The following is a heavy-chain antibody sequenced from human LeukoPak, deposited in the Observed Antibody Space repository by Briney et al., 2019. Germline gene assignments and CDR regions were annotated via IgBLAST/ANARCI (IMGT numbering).Heavy chain of an antibody. CDR2: ISGSGGST. CDR3: AKDYMYYYDSSGYQYFDY. D-gene: IGHD3-22*01. Sequence: GGSLRLSCAASGFTFSSYAMSGVRQAPGKGLEWVSAISGSGGSTYYADSVKGRFTISRDNSKNTLYLQMNSLRAEDTAVYYCAKDYMYYYDSSGYQYFDYWGQGTLVTVSS. J-gene: IGHJ4*02. CDR1: GFTFSSYA. V-gene: IGHV3-23*01.